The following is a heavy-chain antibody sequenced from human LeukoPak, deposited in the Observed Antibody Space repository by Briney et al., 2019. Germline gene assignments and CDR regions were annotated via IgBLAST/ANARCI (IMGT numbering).Heavy chain of an antibody. Sequence: PSETLSLTCAVSGYSISSGYYWGWIRQPPGKGLEWIGSICHSGSTYYNPSLKSRVTISVDTSKNQFSLKLSSVTAADTAVYYCASLGITALDYWGQGTLVTVSS. V-gene: IGHV4-38-2*01. D-gene: IGHD3-16*01. J-gene: IGHJ4*02. CDR2: ICHSGST. CDR3: ASLGITALDY. CDR1: GYSISSGYY.